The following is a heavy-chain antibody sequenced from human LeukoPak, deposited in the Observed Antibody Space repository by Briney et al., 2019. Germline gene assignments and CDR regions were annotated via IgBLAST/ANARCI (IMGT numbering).Heavy chain of an antibody. J-gene: IGHJ6*03. CDR1: GYTFTSYG. Sequence: GASVKVSCKASGYTFTSYGFSWVRQAPGQGLEWMGWISAYNGNTNYVPKLQGRVTMTTDTSTRTAYMELRSLRSDDTAVYYCARVGGCSGGGCYSGAYYYYYMDVWGKGTTVTVSS. V-gene: IGHV1-18*01. CDR2: ISAYNGNT. D-gene: IGHD2-15*01. CDR3: ARVGGCSGGGCYSGAYYYYYMDV.